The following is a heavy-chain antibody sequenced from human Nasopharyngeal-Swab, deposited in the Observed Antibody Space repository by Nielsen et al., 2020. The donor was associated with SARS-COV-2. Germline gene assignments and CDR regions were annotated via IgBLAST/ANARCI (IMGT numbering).Heavy chain of an antibody. V-gene: IGHV1-18*01. CDR2: ISAYNGNT. J-gene: IGHJ5*02. CDR3: ARTFDYDILTGSPLDP. CDR1: GYTFTSYG. D-gene: IGHD3-9*01. Sequence: ASAKVSCKASGYTFTSYGISWVRQAPGQGLEWMGWISAYNGNTNYAQKLQGRVTMTTDTSTSTAYMELRSLKSADTAVYYCARTFDYDILTGSPLDPWGQGTLVTVCS.